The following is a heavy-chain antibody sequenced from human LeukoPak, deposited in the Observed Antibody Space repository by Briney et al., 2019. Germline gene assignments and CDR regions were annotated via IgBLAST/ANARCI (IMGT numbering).Heavy chain of an antibody. CDR3: ARDGYSGSSLSDY. CDR1: GGSISSHF. Sequence: PSETLSLTCTVSGGSISSHFWSWIRQPPGKGLEWIGYIHYTGSTNYNPSLKSRVTISVDTSKNQFSLKLSSVTAADTAVYYCARDGYSGSSLSDYWGQGTLVTVSS. D-gene: IGHD1-26*01. J-gene: IGHJ4*02. V-gene: IGHV4-59*11. CDR2: IHYTGST.